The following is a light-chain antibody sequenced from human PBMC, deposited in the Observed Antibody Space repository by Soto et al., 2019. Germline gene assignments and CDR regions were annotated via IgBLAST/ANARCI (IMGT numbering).Light chain of an antibody. CDR1: SSNIGSNP. J-gene: IGLJ3*02. Sequence: QSVLTQPPSASGTPGQRVTISCSGSSSNIGSNPVSWYQQLPGTAPKVLIYSSNQRPSGVPDRFSGSKSGTSASLAISGLQSEDEADYYCAAWDDSLNVSWMFGGGTKLTVL. V-gene: IGLV1-44*01. CDR2: SSN. CDR3: AAWDDSLNVSWM.